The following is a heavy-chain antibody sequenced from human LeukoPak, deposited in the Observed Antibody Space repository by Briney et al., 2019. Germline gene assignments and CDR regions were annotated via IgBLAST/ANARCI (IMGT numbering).Heavy chain of an antibody. V-gene: IGHV3-7*01. Sequence: PGGSLRLSCAGSGFPFSNYWMAWVRQAPGKGLEWVANMKEDGGEINYVDSVKGRFTISRDNAKHSLDLQMNSLRVDDTAVYYCVRDRGYSTFDYWGQGTLVIVSS. D-gene: IGHD4-23*01. CDR3: VRDRGYSTFDY. CDR1: GFPFSNYW. CDR2: MKEDGGEI. J-gene: IGHJ4*02.